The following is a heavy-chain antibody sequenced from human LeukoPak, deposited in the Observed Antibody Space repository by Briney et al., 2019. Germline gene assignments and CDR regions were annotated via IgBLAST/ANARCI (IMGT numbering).Heavy chain of an antibody. CDR3: ARRPLGAAADAFDI. CDR2: IYYRGST. J-gene: IGHJ3*02. CDR1: GGSISSNSYF. Sequence: SETLSLTCTVSGGSISSNSYFWGWIRQPPAKGLEWIGSIYYRGSTYYNPSLKSRVTISVDTSKNHFSLKLSSVTAADTAVYYCARRPLGAAADAFDIWGQGTMVTVSS. D-gene: IGHD3-16*01. V-gene: IGHV4-39*02.